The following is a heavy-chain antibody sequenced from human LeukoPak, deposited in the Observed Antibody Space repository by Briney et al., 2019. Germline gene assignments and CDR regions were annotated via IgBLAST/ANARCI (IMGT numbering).Heavy chain of an antibody. CDR1: GYTFTSYG. Sequence: ASVKVSCKASGYTFTSYGISWVRPAPGQGLEWMGWISAYNGNTNYAQKLQGRVTMTTDTSTSTAYMELRSLRSDDTAVYYCANTVYGSGSYPTVYFDYWGQGTLVTVSS. J-gene: IGHJ4*02. CDR2: ISAYNGNT. CDR3: ANTVYGSGSYPTVYFDY. D-gene: IGHD3-10*01. V-gene: IGHV1-18*01.